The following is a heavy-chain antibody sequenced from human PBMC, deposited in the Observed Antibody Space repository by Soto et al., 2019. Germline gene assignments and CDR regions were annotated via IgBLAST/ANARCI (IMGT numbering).Heavy chain of an antibody. CDR3: ARGRDYDYIWGSYRGPDYFDY. J-gene: IGHJ4*02. D-gene: IGHD3-16*02. Sequence: PSETLSLTCTVSGGSISSYYWSWIRQPPGKGLEWIGYIYYSGSTNYNPSLNSRVTISVDTSKNQFSLKLSSVTAADTAVYYCARGRDYDYIWGSYRGPDYFDYWGQGTLVTVSS. CDR1: GGSISSYY. CDR2: IYYSGST. V-gene: IGHV4-59*01.